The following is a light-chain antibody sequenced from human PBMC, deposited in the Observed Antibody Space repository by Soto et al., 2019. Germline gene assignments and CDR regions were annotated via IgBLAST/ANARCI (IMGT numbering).Light chain of an antibody. Sequence: EIVLTQSTATLSLSPGERATLSCRASQSVSSYLAWYQQQPGQAPRLLIYYASNRAAGIPDSLSGGGSRTDFTLITSSLVQDDFDVYYCQQRSNWPPYTFGEGTKLEIK. CDR3: QQRSNWPPYT. CDR2: YAS. V-gene: IGKV3-11*01. J-gene: IGKJ2*01. CDR1: QSVSSY.